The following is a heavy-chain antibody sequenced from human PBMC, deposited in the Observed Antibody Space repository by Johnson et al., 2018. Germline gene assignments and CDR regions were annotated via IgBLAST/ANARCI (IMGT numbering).Heavy chain of an antibody. D-gene: IGHD3-3*01. J-gene: IGHJ6*03. CDR2: ISDSGGST. CDR1: GFTFNNYA. V-gene: IGHV3-23*01. CDR3: AKSLVQGRAIFGVATGYYMDV. Sequence: VQLQESGGGLVQPGGSLRLSCAASGFTFNNYAMSWVRQAPGKGLEWVSGISDSGGSTDYADSVRGRFTISRGNSKNTLYLQMNSRRAEDTAVYYCAKSLVQGRAIFGVATGYYMDVWGEGTTVTVSS.